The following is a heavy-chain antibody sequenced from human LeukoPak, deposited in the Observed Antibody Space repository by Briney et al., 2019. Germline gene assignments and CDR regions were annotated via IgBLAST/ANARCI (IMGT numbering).Heavy chain of an antibody. Sequence: EASVKVSCKASGYTFTSYGISWVRQAPGQGLEWLGWISAYNGNTNYAQKLQGRVTMTTDTSTSTAYMELRSLRSDDTAVYYCARDGAPYDSTYKGIDYWGQGTLVTVSS. CDR2: ISAYNGNT. CDR1: GYTFTSYG. CDR3: ARDGAPYDSTYKGIDY. D-gene: IGHD3-22*01. J-gene: IGHJ4*02. V-gene: IGHV1-18*01.